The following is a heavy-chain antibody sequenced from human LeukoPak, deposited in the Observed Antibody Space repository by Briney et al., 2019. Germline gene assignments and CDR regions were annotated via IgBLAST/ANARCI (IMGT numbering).Heavy chain of an antibody. CDR1: GFTFSSYA. J-gene: IGHJ4*02. CDR3: AKLSKGSSSSSPFY. V-gene: IGHV3-23*01. CDR2: ISGSGGST. Sequence: GGSLRLSCAASGFTFSSYAMSWVRQAPGKGLEWVSAISGSGGSTYYADSVKGRFTISRDNSKNTLYLQMNSLRAEDTAVYYCAKLSKGSSSSSPFYWGQGTLVTVSS. D-gene: IGHD6-6*01.